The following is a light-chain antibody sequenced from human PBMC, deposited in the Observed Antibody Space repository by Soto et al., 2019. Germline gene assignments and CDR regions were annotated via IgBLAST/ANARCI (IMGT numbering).Light chain of an antibody. CDR2: DSN. CDR3: ATWDSSLTGEV. CDR1: SSNIGNNY. J-gene: IGLJ2*01. V-gene: IGLV1-51*01. Sequence: QSVLTQPPSVSAAPGQKVTISCSGSSSNIGNNYVSWYQQLPGTAPKLLIYDSNKRPSGIPDRFSGSKSGTSATLDITGLQTGDEAEYYCATWDSSLTGEVFGGGTKLTVL.